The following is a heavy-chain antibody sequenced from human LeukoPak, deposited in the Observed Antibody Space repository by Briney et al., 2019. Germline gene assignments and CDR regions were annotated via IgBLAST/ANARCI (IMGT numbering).Heavy chain of an antibody. CDR2: IYSSGNT. CDR3: ARDPAYSSDWTKNAFDV. CDR1: GGSISNYY. V-gene: IGHV4-59*12. Sequence: SDTLSLTCTVSGGSISNYYWTWIRQPPGKGLEWIGYIYSSGNTNYNPSLNSRVTISLDASKNQFSLQLNSVTPEDTAIYYCARDPAYSSDWTKNAFDVWGQGTMVTVSS. D-gene: IGHD6-19*01. J-gene: IGHJ3*01.